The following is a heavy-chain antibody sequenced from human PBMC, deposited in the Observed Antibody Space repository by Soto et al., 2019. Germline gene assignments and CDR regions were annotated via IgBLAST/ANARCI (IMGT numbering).Heavy chain of an antibody. V-gene: IGHV3-23*01. D-gene: IGHD1-1*01. CDR1: AFSFGAYA. J-gene: IGHJ6*02. CDR3: AKDWNDVFYYYYGMDV. Sequence: GGSLRLSCAASAFSFGAYAMSWVRQAPGKGLDWVSAISGGGDSTWYADSVEGRFTISRDNSKTTLYLQMNNLRVEDTALYYCAKDWNDVFYYYYGMDVWRQGTTVTVSS. CDR2: ISGGGDST.